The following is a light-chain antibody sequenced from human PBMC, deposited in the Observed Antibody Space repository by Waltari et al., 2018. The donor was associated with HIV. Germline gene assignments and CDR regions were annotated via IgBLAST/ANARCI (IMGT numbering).Light chain of an antibody. CDR3: AAWDDSLSGLV. Sequence: QSVLTQPPSASGTPGQRVTISCSGSSSNIGGNYVYWYQQLPGTAPKLLICRNNRRPSGVPDRVSGSKSGTSASLAISGLRSEDEADYYCAAWDDSLSGLVFGGGTKLTVL. J-gene: IGLJ3*02. CDR2: RNN. V-gene: IGLV1-47*01. CDR1: SSNIGGNY.